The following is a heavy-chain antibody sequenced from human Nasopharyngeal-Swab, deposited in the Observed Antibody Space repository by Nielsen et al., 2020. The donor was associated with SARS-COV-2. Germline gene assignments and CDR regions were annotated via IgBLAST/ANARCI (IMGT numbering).Heavy chain of an antibody. J-gene: IGHJ5*02. CDR2: IYYSGGT. CDR1: GGSISSSSYY. D-gene: IGHD6-6*01. Sequence: SETLSLTCTVSGGSISSSSYYWGWIRQPPGKGLEWIGSIYYSGGTYYNPSLKSRVTISVDTSKNQFSLKLSSVTAADTAVYYCARQEYLNWFDPWGQGTLVTVSS. CDR3: ARQEYLNWFDP. V-gene: IGHV4-39*01.